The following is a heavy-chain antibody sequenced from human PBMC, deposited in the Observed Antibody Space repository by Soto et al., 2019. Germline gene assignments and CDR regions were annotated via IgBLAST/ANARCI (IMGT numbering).Heavy chain of an antibody. CDR3: VTWGGVEARDFDY. CDR1: GFAFRSRA. D-gene: IGHD3-16*01. Sequence: GGSLRLSCSASGFAFRSRAMHWIRQAPGKGPEYVSAINYNGGTTYYIDSVKGRFTISRDNYKNTLYLEMSSLRVEDTAVYCCVTWGGVEARDFDYWGQGILVTVSS. V-gene: IGHV3-64D*08. J-gene: IGHJ4*02. CDR2: INYNGGTT.